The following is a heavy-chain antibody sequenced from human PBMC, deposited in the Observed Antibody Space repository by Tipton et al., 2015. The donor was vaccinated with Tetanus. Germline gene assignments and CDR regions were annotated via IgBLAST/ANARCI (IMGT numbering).Heavy chain of an antibody. Sequence: GLVKPSQTLSLTCVISGDSVSRDGPTWNWIRQSPSRGLEWLGRTYYRSQWITDYAVSVRGRISINPDTAKNLICLELRSVTREEKADYSRAREPPSCYNCLDSWGQGTLITVSS. J-gene: IGHJ4*02. CDR2: TYYRSQWIT. CDR1: GDSVSRDGPT. CDR3: AREPPSCYNCLDS. D-gene: IGHD5-24*01. V-gene: IGHV6-1*01.